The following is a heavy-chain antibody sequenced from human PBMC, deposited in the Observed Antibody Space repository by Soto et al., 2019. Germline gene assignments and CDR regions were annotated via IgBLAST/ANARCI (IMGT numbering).Heavy chain of an antibody. CDR3: ARVSLPRGGGAFDF. V-gene: IGHV3-53*02. J-gene: IGHJ3*01. CDR2: IYSGGNT. CDR1: GFTVSSNY. Sequence: EVQLVETGGGLIHPGGSLRLSCAASGFTVSSNYMSWVRQAPGKGLEWVSVIYSGGNTYYADSVKGRFTISRYNSKTTLYLKMNSLRAEDSAVYYYARVSLPRGGGAFDFWGQGTMVSVSS. D-gene: IGHD3-10*01.